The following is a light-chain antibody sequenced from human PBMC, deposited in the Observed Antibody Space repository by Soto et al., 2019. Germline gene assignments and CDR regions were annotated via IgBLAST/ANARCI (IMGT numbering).Light chain of an antibody. Sequence: DIVMTQSPDSLAVSLGERATINCKSSQSVLYSSNNKNYLTWYQQKPGQPPKLLIYWASTRESGGPDRFSGSGSGTDFTLTISSLQAEDVAVYYCQQYYSTPFTFGPGTKVGIK. V-gene: IGKV4-1*01. CDR3: QQYYSTPFT. CDR1: QSVLYSSNNKNY. CDR2: WAS. J-gene: IGKJ3*01.